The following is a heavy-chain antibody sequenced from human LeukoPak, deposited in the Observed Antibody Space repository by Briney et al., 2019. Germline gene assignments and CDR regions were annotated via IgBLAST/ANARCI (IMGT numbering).Heavy chain of an antibody. D-gene: IGHD3/OR15-3a*01. CDR3: ARQTGSGLFILP. J-gene: IGHJ4*02. Sequence: SETLSLTCTVSGYSISSGYYWGWIRQPPGEGLEWIGYIYYSGSTNYNPSLKSRVTISVDTSKNQFSLKLSSVTAADTAVYYCARQTGSGLFILPGGQGTLVTVSS. CDR1: GYSISSGYY. V-gene: IGHV4-38-2*02. CDR2: IYYSGST.